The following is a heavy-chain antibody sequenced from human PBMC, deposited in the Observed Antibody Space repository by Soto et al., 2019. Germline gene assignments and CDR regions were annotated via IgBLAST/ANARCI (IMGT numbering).Heavy chain of an antibody. CDR3: AVGRDWFGP. CDR2: IYHNGDT. CDR1: GGSISSAGYS. V-gene: IGHV4-30-2*06. J-gene: IGHJ5*02. Sequence: QLQLLESGSGLVQPSQTLSLTCPVSGGSISSAGYSWTWIRQSPGKGLEWIGYIYHNGDTYYNPSLKSRVTMSLDRSKNQFSVNLNSVTAADTAVYYCAVGRDWFGPWGQGALVTVSS.